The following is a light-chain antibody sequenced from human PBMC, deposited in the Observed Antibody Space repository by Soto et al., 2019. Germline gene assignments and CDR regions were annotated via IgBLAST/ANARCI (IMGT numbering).Light chain of an antibody. CDR3: PAWDDTLSGVV. J-gene: IGLJ2*01. CDR2: RSN. V-gene: IGLV1-47*01. CDR1: SSNIGNNY. Sequence: QSVLTQSPSASGTPGQRVTISCSGSSSNIGNNYVYWYQQFPGTAPKLLIYRSNQRPSGVPDRFSGSKSGTSATLAISGLRYEDEADYYCPAWDDTLSGVVFGGGTKVTVL.